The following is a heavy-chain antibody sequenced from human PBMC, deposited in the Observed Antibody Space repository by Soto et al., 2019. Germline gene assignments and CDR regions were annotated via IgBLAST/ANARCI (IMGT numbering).Heavy chain of an antibody. CDR1: GFTFSSYG. CDR3: AKDPYSSGNAPYFQH. V-gene: IGHV3-30*18. J-gene: IGHJ1*01. Sequence: QVQLVESGGGVVQPGRSLRLSCAASGFTFSSYGMHWVRQAPGKGLEWVAVISYDGSNKYYADSVKGRFTISRDNSKNTLYLQMNSLRAEDTAVYYCAKDPYSSGNAPYFQHWGQGTLVTVSS. CDR2: ISYDGSNK. D-gene: IGHD6-19*01.